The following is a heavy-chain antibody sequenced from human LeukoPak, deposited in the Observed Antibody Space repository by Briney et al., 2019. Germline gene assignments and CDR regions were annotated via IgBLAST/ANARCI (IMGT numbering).Heavy chain of an antibody. CDR2: INHSGST. D-gene: IGHD4-17*01. J-gene: IGHJ4*02. CDR3: ARERALTTVTTTLDY. V-gene: IGHV4-34*01. CDR1: GGSFSGYY. Sequence: SETLSLTCAVYGGSFSGYYWSWIRQPPGKGLEWIGEINHSGSTNYKPSLKSRVTISVDTSKNQFSLKLSSVTAADTAVYYCARERALTTVTTTLDYWGQGTLVTVSS.